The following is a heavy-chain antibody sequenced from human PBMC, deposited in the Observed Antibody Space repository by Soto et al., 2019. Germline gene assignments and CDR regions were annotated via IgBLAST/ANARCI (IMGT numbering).Heavy chain of an antibody. D-gene: IGHD3-22*01. CDR1: GGSISSGDYY. CDR3: ARDRMQWLLPLRYYYGMDV. V-gene: IGHV4-30-4*01. J-gene: IGHJ6*02. Sequence: SETLSLTCTVSGGSISSGDYYWSWIRPPPGKGLEWIGYIYYSGSTYYNPSLKSRVTISVDTSKNQFSLKLSSVTAADTAVYYCARDRMQWLLPLRYYYGMDVWGQGTTVTVS. CDR2: IYYSGST.